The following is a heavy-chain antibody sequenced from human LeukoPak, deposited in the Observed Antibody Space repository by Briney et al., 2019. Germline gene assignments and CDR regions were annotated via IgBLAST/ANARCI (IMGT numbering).Heavy chain of an antibody. V-gene: IGHV1-46*01. D-gene: IGHD3-10*01. Sequence: ASVKVSCKASGYTFTSYYMHWVRQAPGQGLEWMGIINPSGGSTSYAQKFQGRVTMTRDTSTSTVYMELSSLRSEDTAMYYCARDRTDSLPNHRHNYYGSGSYIYWGQGTLVTVSS. CDR1: GYTFTSYY. CDR2: INPSGGST. J-gene: IGHJ4*02. CDR3: ARDRTDSLPNHRHNYYGSGSYIY.